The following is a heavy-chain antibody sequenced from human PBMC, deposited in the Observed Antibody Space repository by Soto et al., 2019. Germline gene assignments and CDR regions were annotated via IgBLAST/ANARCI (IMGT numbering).Heavy chain of an antibody. CDR3: ARVDREYNNWFDP. J-gene: IGHJ5*02. V-gene: IGHV4-30-4*01. CDR2: IYYSGST. D-gene: IGHD3-10*01. Sequence: SETLSLTCTVSGGSISSGDYYWSWIRQPPGKGLEWIGYIYYSGSTYYNPSLESRVTISVDTSKNQFSLKLSSVTAADTAVYYCARVDREYNNWFDPWGQGTLVTVSS. CDR1: GGSISSGDYY.